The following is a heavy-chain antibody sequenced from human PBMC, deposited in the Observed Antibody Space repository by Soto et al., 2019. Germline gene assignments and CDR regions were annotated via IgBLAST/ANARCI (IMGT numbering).Heavy chain of an antibody. CDR1: GGSISSSF. D-gene: IGHD5-18*01. Sequence: SETLALTCSVSGGSISSSFWSWIRQPPGKELEWIGYISYSGSTTYNPSLKSRITLSVDTSKNQFSLRVASVTAADTAVYYCARGHRAMEYYYYYGMDVWGQGTTVTVSS. CDR3: ARGHRAMEYYYYYGMDV. CDR2: ISYSGST. J-gene: IGHJ6*02. V-gene: IGHV4-59*01.